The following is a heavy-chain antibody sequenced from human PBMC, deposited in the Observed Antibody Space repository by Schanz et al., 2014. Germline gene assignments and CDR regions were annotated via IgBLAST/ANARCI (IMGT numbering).Heavy chain of an antibody. V-gene: IGHV1-18*01. CDR1: GYTFTSHG. D-gene: IGHD2-2*01. CDR3: ARDRRRYCSTASCLHDNWFDP. J-gene: IGHJ5*02. CDR2: ISGSNGNT. Sequence: QVQLVQSGAEVKKPGASVKVSCKASGYTFTSHGISWVRQAPGQGLEWMGWISGSNGNTNYTQKFQGIVTMTIDPYTSTVYMELSSLRSDDTAVYYCARDRRRYCSTASCLHDNWFDPWGQGTLVIVSS.